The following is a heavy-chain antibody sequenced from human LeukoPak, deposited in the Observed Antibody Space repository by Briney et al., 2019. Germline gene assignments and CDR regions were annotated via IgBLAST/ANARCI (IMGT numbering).Heavy chain of an antibody. V-gene: IGHV3-74*01. Sequence: GGSLRLSCAASGFSFSSNWMHRVRQAPGKGLVWVSRIYSDGRRTDYADSVKGRFTISGDSAKNTLYLEMTGLRAEDTAVYYCTRSGRGGAFDIWGQGTMVTVS. CDR1: GFSFSSNW. CDR2: IYSDGRRT. D-gene: IGHD1-26*01. J-gene: IGHJ3*02. CDR3: TRSGRGGAFDI.